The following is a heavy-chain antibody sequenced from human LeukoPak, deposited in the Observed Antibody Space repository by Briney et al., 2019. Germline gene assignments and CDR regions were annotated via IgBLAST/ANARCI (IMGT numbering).Heavy chain of an antibody. V-gene: IGHV4-38-2*02. CDR1: GYSINSGYF. J-gene: IGHJ4*02. D-gene: IGHD5-18*01. Sequence: SETLSLTCTVSGYSINSGYFWGWIRQPPGMGLEWIGSIYSSGSTNYNPSLKSRVTISVDTSKNQFSLKLSSVTAADTAVYYCARDYQGGYGDKTVDYWGQGTLVTVSS. CDR2: IYSSGST. CDR3: ARDYQGGYGDKTVDY.